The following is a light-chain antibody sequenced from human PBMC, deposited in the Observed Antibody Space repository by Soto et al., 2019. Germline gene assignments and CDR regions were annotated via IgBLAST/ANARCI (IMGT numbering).Light chain of an antibody. Sequence: QSVLTQPPSVSGSPGQSVTISCTGTSSDVGSYNRVSWNQQPPGTAPKLRIYEVSNRPSGVPDRFSGSKSGNTASLTISGLQAEDEADYYCSSYTTSSPYVFGPGTKLTVL. CDR2: EVS. V-gene: IGLV2-18*02. CDR3: SSYTTSSPYV. J-gene: IGLJ1*01. CDR1: SSDVGSYNR.